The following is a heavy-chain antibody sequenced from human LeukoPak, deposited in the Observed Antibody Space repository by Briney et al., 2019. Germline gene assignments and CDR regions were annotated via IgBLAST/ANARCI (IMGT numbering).Heavy chain of an antibody. CDR1: CSSFTSNW. Sequence: GASLEISYKGSCSSFTSNWISWVRPMPGKGLEWMGIIYPGDSDTRYSPSFQGQVTISADKSINTAYLQWSSLKASDTAIYYCARHPPYSSGSRWFDPWGQGTLVTVSS. V-gene: IGHV5-51*01. J-gene: IGHJ5*02. CDR2: IYPGDSDT. D-gene: IGHD6-19*01. CDR3: ARHPPYSSGSRWFDP.